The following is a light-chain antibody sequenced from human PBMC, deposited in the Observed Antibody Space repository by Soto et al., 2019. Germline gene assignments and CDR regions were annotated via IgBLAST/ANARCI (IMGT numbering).Light chain of an antibody. Sequence: QSALTQPASVSGSPGQSIAISCTGTRSDIGRYNFVSWYQQHPGKAPKLIIHDLTNRPSGVSSRFSGSKSDNTASLTISGLQAEDEAEYYCTSYTTSRSYVFGTGTKVTVL. CDR1: RSDIGRYNF. J-gene: IGLJ1*01. V-gene: IGLV2-14*03. CDR2: DLT. CDR3: TSYTTSRSYV.